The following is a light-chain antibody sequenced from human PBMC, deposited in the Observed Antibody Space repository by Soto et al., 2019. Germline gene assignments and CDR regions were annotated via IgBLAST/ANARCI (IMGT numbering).Light chain of an antibody. CDR3: CSYAGSSPYV. J-gene: IGLJ1*01. V-gene: IGLV2-23*01. Sequence: QSVLTQPASVSGSPGQSITISCTGTVGLVSWYQQHPGKVPKLIIYDDTKRPSGVSSRFSGSKSGNTASLTISGLQTEDEADYYCCSYAGSSPYVFGTGTKVTV. CDR2: DDT. CDR1: VGL.